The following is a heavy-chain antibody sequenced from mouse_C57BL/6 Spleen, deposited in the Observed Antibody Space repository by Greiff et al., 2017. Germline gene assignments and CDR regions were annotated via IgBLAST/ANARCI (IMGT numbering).Heavy chain of an antibody. D-gene: IGHD1-1*01. CDR3: VRQAPYYYGSSYWYFDV. V-gene: IGHV10-1*01. CDR2: IRSKSNNYAT. J-gene: IGHJ1*03. Sequence: EVKLQESGGGLVQPKGSLKLSCAASGFSFNTYAMNWVRQAPGKGLEWVARIRSKSNNYATYYADSVKDRFTISRDDSESMLYLQMNNLKTEDTAMYYCVRQAPYYYGSSYWYFDVWGTGTTVTVSS. CDR1: GFSFNTYA.